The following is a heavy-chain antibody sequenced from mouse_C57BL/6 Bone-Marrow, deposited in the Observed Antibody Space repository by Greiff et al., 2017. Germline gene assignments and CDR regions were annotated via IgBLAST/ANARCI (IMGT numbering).Heavy chain of an antibody. CDR2: IDPSDSYT. CDR3: AREGHYYYGPWFAY. J-gene: IGHJ3*01. CDR1: GYTFTSYW. Sequence: QVQLQQPGAELVMPGASVKLSCKASGYTFTSYWMHWVKPRPGQGLEWIGEIDPSDSYTNYNQKFKGKSTLTVDKSSSTAYMQLSSLTSEDSAVYYCAREGHYYYGPWFAYWGQGTLVTVSA. D-gene: IGHD1-1*01. V-gene: IGHV1-69*01.